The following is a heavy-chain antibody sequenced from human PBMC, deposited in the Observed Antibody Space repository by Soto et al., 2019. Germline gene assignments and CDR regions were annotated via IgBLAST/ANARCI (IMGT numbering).Heavy chain of an antibody. CDR3: ARGGPTTYYYDSSGYYFDY. CDR1: GFTFSSYS. CDR2: ISSSSSYI. J-gene: IGHJ4*02. V-gene: IGHV3-21*01. D-gene: IGHD3-22*01. Sequence: GGSLRLSCAASGFTFSSYSMNWVRQAPGKGLEWVSSISSSSSYIYYADSVKGRFTISRDNAKNSLCLQMNSLRAEDTAVYYCARGGPTTYYYDSSGYYFDYWGQGTLVTVSS.